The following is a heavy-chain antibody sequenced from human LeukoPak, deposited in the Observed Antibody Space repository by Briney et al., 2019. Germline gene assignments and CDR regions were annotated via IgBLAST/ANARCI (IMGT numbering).Heavy chain of an antibody. D-gene: IGHD6-13*01. CDR2: IIPIFGTA. V-gene: IGHV1-69*13. Sequence: EASVKVSCKASGGTFSSYAISWVRQAPGQGLEWMGGIIPIFGTANYAQKFQGRVTITADESTSTAYMELSSLRSEDTAVYYCARDQEQQLVPDYYYYGMDVWGQGTTVTVSS. CDR3: ARDQEQQLVPDYYYYGMDV. CDR1: GGTFSSYA. J-gene: IGHJ6*02.